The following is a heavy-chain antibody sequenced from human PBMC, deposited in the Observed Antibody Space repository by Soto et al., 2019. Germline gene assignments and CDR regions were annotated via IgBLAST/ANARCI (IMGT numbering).Heavy chain of an antibody. Sequence: SETLSLTCTVSGDSISSSYWNWIRQAPGKGLEWIGYIDDTGSTNYNPSLKSLVTLSVDPSNNQYSLKLSSVTAADTAVYYCARGVLEWLLRDSYYYYMDVWGKGTTVTVSS. J-gene: IGHJ6*03. CDR1: GDSISSSY. CDR2: IDDTGST. CDR3: ARGVLEWLLRDSYYYYMDV. V-gene: IGHV4-59*01. D-gene: IGHD3-3*01.